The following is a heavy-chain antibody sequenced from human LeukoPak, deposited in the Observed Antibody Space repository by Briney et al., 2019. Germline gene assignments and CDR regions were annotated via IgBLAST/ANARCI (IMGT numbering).Heavy chain of an antibody. CDR3: ARVGLSNYYGSGSYYL. V-gene: IGHV3-7*01. CDR2: IKQDGSEK. D-gene: IGHD3-10*01. CDR1: GFTFSSYW. J-gene: IGHJ4*02. Sequence: PGGSLRLSCAASGFTFSSYWMSWVRQAPGKGLEWVANIKQDGSEKYYVDSVKGRFTISRDNAKNSLYLQMNSLRAEDTAVYYCARVGLSNYYGSGSYYLWGQGTLVTVSS.